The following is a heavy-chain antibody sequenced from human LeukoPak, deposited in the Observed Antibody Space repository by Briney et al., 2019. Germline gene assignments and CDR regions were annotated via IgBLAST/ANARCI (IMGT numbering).Heavy chain of an antibody. D-gene: IGHD3-22*01. Sequence: GGSLRLSCAASGFSFSSYAMSWVRQAPGKGLEWVSAIIGSGGSTYYADSVKGRFTIPRHNSKNTLYLQMHSLRAQDTAVYYCAKAGSYYYDSTDAFDIWGQGTMVPVS. CDR3: AKAGSYYYDSTDAFDI. J-gene: IGHJ3*02. V-gene: IGHV3-23*01. CDR1: GFSFSSYA. CDR2: IIGSGGST.